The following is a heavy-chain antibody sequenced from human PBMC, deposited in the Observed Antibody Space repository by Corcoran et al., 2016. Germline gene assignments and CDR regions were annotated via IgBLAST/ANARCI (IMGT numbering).Heavy chain of an antibody. CDR2: ISSISSYI. V-gene: IGHV3-21*01. Sequence: EVQLVESGGGLVKPGGSLRLSCAASGFTFSSYSLNWVRQAPGKGLEWVSSISSISSYIYYADSVKGRFTISRDNAKNSLYLQMNSLRAEDTAEYYCARNNRPGPVDYDGMDVWGQGTTVTVSS. CDR3: ARNNRPGPVDYDGMDV. J-gene: IGHJ6*02. CDR1: GFTFSSYS.